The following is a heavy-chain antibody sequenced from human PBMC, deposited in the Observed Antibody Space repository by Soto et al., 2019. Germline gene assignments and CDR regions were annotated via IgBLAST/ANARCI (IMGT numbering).Heavy chain of an antibody. J-gene: IGHJ4*02. D-gene: IGHD6-6*01. V-gene: IGHV1-2*04. CDR3: ARLPTGSSYYFDY. CDR2: INPNSGGT. CDR1: GYTFTGDY. Sequence: ASVKVSCKASGYTFTGDYLHWVRQAPGQGLEWMGWINPNSGGTNYAQTFHGWVTMTRDTSISTACMELSRLRSDDTAVYYCARLPTGSSYYFDYWGQGTLVTVSS.